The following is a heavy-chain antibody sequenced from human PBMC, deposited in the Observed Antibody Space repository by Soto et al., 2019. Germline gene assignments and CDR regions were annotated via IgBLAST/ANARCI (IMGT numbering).Heavy chain of an antibody. CDR3: AKGRHLLLWFGELLIGDGMDV. J-gene: IGHJ6*02. CDR2: ISGSGGST. CDR1: GFTFSSYA. D-gene: IGHD3-10*01. Sequence: GGSLRLSCAASGFTFSSYAMSWVRQAPGKGLEWVSAISGSGGSTYYADSVKGRFTISRDNSKNTLYLQMNSLRAEDTAVYYCAKGRHLLLWFGELLIGDGMDVWGQGTTVTVSS. V-gene: IGHV3-23*01.